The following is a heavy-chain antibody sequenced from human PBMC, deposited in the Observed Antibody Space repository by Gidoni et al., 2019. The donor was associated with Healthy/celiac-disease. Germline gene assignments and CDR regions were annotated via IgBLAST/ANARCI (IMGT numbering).Heavy chain of an antibody. CDR1: GFTFSSYG. V-gene: IGHV3-33*01. CDR3: ARDRNKYQLLQANWFDP. D-gene: IGHD2-2*01. CDR2: IWYDGSNK. Sequence: QVQLVESGGGVVQPGRSLRLSCAASGFTFSSYGMHWVRQAPGKGLEWVAVIWYDGSNKYYADSMKGRFTISRDNSKNTLYLQMNSLRAEDTAVYYCARDRNKYQLLQANWFDPWGQGTLVTVSS. J-gene: IGHJ5*02.